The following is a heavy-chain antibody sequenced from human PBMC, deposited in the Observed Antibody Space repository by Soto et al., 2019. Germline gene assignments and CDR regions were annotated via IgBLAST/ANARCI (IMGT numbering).Heavy chain of an antibody. D-gene: IGHD4-4*01. J-gene: IGHJ6*02. Sequence: QVQVVQSGAEVKKPGSSVKVPCKASGGTFNSYAISWVRQAPGQGLEWVGGIIPVFDTANYAQKFQGRVTITADEPTSTAYMELRSLRSEDTAVYYCARHSNFNYFYGLDVWGQGTTVTVSS. CDR3: ARHSNFNYFYGLDV. CDR1: GGTFNSYA. V-gene: IGHV1-69*12. CDR2: IIPVFDTA.